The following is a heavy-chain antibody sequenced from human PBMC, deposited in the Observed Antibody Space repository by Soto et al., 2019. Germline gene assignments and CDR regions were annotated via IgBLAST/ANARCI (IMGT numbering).Heavy chain of an antibody. CDR2: IIPIFGTA. J-gene: IGHJ6*02. CDR1: GGTFSSYA. V-gene: IGHV1-69*01. CDR3: ARLRWFEDYYYGMDV. Sequence: QVQLVQSGAEVKKPGSSVKVSCKASGGTFSSYAMSWVRQAPGQGLEWMGGIIPIFGTANYAQKFQGRVTITADESTSTAYMELSSLSSEDTAVYYCARLRWFEDYYYGMDVWGQGTTVTVSS. D-gene: IGHD3-10*01.